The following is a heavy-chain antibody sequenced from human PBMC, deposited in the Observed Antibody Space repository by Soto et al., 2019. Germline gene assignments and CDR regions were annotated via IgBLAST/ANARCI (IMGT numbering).Heavy chain of an antibody. CDR1: GGSFSGHY. CDR2: INHSGTS. CDR3: ARVDDY. J-gene: IGHJ4*02. Sequence: QVQLQQWGAGLLKPSETLSLTCAVYGGSFSGHYWSWIRQPPGKGLEWIGEINHSGTSNYNPSLKSRVTLSVDTSKNQFSLKLTSVTAADTAVYYCARVDDYWGQGTLVTVSS. V-gene: IGHV4-34*01.